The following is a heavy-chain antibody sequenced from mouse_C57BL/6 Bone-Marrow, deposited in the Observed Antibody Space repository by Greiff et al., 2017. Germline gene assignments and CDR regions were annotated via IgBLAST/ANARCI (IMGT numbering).Heavy chain of an antibody. CDR3: ARIYYGKGYAMDY. D-gene: IGHD2-1*01. J-gene: IGHJ4*01. V-gene: IGHV1-58*01. Sequence: VQLKESGAELVRPGSSVKMSCKTSGYTFTSYGINWVKQRPGPGLEWIGYIYIGNGYTEYNEKFKGKATLTADKSSSTAYMQFSSLTSEDSAIYYCARIYYGKGYAMDYWGQGTSVTVSS. CDR1: GYTFTSYG. CDR2: IYIGNGYT.